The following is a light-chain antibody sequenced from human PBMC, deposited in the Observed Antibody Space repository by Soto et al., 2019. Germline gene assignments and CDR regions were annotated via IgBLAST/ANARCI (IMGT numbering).Light chain of an antibody. CDR3: NSYAGSNNWV. Sequence: QSVLTQPASVSGSPGQSITISCTGTSSDVGGYNYVSWYQQHPGKVPKLMIYEVSKRPSGVPDRFSGSKSGNTASLTVSGLQAEDEADYYCNSYAGSNNWVFGGGTKLTVL. CDR1: SSDVGGYNY. V-gene: IGLV2-8*01. J-gene: IGLJ3*02. CDR2: EVS.